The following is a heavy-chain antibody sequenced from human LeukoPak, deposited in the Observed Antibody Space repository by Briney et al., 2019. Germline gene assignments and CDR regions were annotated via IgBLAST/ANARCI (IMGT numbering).Heavy chain of an antibody. Sequence: NPSETLSLTCAVYGGSFSGYYWSWIRQPPGKGLEWIGEINHSGSTNYNPSLKSRVTISVDTSKNQFSLKLSSVTAADTAVYYCARGTRFGESGFDYWGQGTLVNVSS. CDR3: ARGTRFGESGFDY. D-gene: IGHD3-10*01. CDR2: INHSGST. J-gene: IGHJ4*02. V-gene: IGHV4-34*01. CDR1: GGSFSGYY.